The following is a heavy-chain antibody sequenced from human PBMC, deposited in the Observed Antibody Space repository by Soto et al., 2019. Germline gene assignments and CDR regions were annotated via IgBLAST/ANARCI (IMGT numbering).Heavy chain of an antibody. V-gene: IGHV1-8*01. J-gene: IGHJ4*02. Sequence: GASVKVSCKASGYTFTSYDINWVRQATGQGLEWMGWMNPNSGNTGYAQKFQGRVTMTRNTSISTAYMELSSLRSEDTAVYYCARAPYYDILTGYYPTADYWGRGTLVTVSS. CDR3: ARAPYYDILTGYYPTADY. CDR1: GYTFTSYD. D-gene: IGHD3-9*01. CDR2: MNPNSGNT.